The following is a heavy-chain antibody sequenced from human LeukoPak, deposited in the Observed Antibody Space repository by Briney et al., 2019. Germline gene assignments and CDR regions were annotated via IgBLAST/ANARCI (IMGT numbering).Heavy chain of an antibody. V-gene: IGHV4-59*12. Sequence: SETLSLTCTVSGGSISSYYWSWIRQPPGKGLEWIGYIYYSGSTNYNPSLKSRVTISVDTSKNQFSLKLSSVTAADTAVYYCARDSSSWYPPCGAFDIWGQGTMVTVSS. CDR2: IYYSGST. J-gene: IGHJ3*02. D-gene: IGHD6-13*01. CDR3: ARDSSSWYPPCGAFDI. CDR1: GGSISSYY.